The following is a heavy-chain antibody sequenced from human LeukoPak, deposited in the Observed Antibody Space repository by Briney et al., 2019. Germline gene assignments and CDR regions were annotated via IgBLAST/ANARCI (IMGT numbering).Heavy chain of an antibody. V-gene: IGHV4-4*07. Sequence: SETLSLTCTVSGDSISNYYWSWIRQPAGKGLEWIGRYYTSESTDYNPSLKSRVTMSVDTSKNQFFLKLSSVTAADTAVYYCARDGDYYDSSGSFDSWGQGTLVTVSS. J-gene: IGHJ4*02. CDR3: ARDGDYYDSSGSFDS. CDR2: YYTSEST. CDR1: GDSISNYY. D-gene: IGHD3-22*01.